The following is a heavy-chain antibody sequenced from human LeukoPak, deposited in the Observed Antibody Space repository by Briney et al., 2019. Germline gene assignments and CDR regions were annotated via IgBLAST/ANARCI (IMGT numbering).Heavy chain of an antibody. V-gene: IGHV4-39*01. CDR1: GGSISNSGYY. D-gene: IGHD3-16*01. Sequence: SETLSLTCTVSGGSISNSGYYWGWIRQPPGKGLECIGSIYYTGSTYYNPSLKSRVTISVDTSKNQLSLRLSSVTAADSAMYYCARHRPGERRFDPWGQGTQVTVSS. J-gene: IGHJ5*02. CDR2: IYYTGST. CDR3: ARHRPGERRFDP.